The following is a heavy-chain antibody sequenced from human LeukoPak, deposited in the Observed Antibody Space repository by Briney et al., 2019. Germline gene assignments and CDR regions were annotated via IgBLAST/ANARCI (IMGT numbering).Heavy chain of an antibody. CDR3: AREGYDFWSGYYSDDYYFDY. J-gene: IGHJ4*02. D-gene: IGHD3-3*01. CDR1: GYSFAGYY. Sequence: ASVKVSCKASGYSFAGYYIHWVRQAPGQGLEWMGWIHPNTSGTNYAQKLQGRVTMTTDTSTSTAYMELRSLRSDDTAVYYCAREGYDFWSGYYSDDYYFDYWGQGTLVTVSS. CDR2: IHPNTSGT. V-gene: IGHV1-2*02.